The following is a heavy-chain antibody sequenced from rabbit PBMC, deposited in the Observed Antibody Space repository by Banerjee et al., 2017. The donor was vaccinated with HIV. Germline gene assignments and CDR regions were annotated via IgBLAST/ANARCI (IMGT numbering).Heavy chain of an antibody. Sequence: QEQLEESGGDLVKPEGSLTLTCTASGFSFSSSHWICWVRQAPGKGLEWIACIAGGSANTYYASWAKGRFTISKTSSTTVTLQMTSLTAADTATYFCARALYSGYSRLDLWGQGTLVT. CDR3: ARALYSGYSRLDL. J-gene: IGHJ3*01. CDR2: IAGGSANT. D-gene: IGHD7-1*01. V-gene: IGHV1S45*01. CDR1: GFSFSSSHW.